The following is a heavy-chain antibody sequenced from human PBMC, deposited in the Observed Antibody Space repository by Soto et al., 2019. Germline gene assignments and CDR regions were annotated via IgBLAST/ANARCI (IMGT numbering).Heavy chain of an antibody. D-gene: IGHD2-15*01. V-gene: IGHV4-34*10. J-gene: IGHJ5*02. Sequence: PSETLSLTCAVYGGSFSGYYWSWIRQPPGKGLEWIGEINHSGSTNYNPSLQGRVTMTTDTSTSTAYMELRSLRSDDTAVYYCARTTTDIVVVVAATFDPWGQGTLVTVSS. CDR3: ARTTTDIVVVVAATFDP. CDR2: INHSGST. CDR1: GGSFSGYY.